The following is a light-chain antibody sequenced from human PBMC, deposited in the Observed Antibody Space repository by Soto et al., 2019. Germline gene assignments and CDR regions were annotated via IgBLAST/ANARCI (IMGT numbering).Light chain of an antibody. CDR1: QNVSSSY. Sequence: TGVTVCLETMSQSTGARXTXPCRASQNVSSSYLAWYQQKPGQAPRLLIYGASRRATGITDRLSGSGSGTDFTLTISRLEPEDFAVYYCQQYDRSSITLGHGTRMEIK. V-gene: IGKV3-20*01. CDR2: GAS. J-gene: IGKJ5*01. CDR3: QQYDRSSIT.